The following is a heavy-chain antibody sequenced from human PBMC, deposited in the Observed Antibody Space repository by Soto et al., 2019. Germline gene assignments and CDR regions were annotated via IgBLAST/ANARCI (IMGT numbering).Heavy chain of an antibody. Sequence: QVQLQLWGAGLLKPSESLSLTCAVYGGSFSDFYWTWIRQLPGKGLEWIGEINHSGNTNYNPSLKSRVDISVDMSQNQFSLYLGSVHAADTAVYYCGPRGAVADPRGYWGQGTLVTVSS. V-gene: IGHV4-34*01. CDR3: GPRGAVADPRGY. J-gene: IGHJ4*02. CDR2: INHSGNT. D-gene: IGHD6-19*01. CDR1: GGSFSDFY.